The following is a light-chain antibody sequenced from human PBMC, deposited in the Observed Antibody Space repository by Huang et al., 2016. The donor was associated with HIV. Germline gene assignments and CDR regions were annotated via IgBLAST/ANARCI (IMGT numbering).Light chain of an antibody. CDR1: QSLNKF. J-gene: IGKJ4*01. V-gene: IGKV3-11*01. CDR2: AAS. CDR3: QQRSNSLT. Sequence: EIALTQSPDTLSLSPGQRATLSCRASQSLNKFLNWYQHKPGQAPRRLFYAASNRAAGIPARFNGSGSGTDFTLTITSLKPEDFAIYYCQQRSNSLTFGGGTKVEIK.